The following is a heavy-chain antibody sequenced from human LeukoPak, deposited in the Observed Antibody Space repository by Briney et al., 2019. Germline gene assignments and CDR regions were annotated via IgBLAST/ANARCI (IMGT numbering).Heavy chain of an antibody. V-gene: IGHV3-30*01. CDR3: AREGDRHLTFDY. CDR2: TAYEGGEK. J-gene: IGHJ4*02. D-gene: IGHD3-16*01. CDR1: GSTFSGHL. Sequence: GESLRLSCAASGSTFSGHLLHWVRQAPGKGLEWVAGTAYEGGEKYYADSVSGRFTISRDNSDNTVYLQMTGLRLEDTAVYFCAREGDRHLTFDYWGRGTLVTVSS.